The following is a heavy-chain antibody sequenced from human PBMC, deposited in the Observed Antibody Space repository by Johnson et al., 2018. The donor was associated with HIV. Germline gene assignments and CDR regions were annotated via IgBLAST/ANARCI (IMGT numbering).Heavy chain of an antibody. CDR2: IAWNGATT. Sequence: VQLVESGGGVVQPGRSLRLSCAASGFTFSSYAMHWVRQAPGKGLEWVSGIAWNGATTGYADSVKGRFTISRDNVKKSLYLQMNSLRAEDTALYYCASVLGRGYSGYDKNYDAFDIWGQGTMVTVSS. V-gene: IGHV3-20*04. D-gene: IGHD5-12*01. CDR3: ASVLGRGYSGYDKNYDAFDI. CDR1: GFTFSSYA. J-gene: IGHJ3*02.